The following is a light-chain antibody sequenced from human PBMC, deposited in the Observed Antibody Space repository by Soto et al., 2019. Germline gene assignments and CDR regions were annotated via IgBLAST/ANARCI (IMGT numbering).Light chain of an antibody. CDR3: QQRSNWPLT. J-gene: IGKJ4*01. CDR2: DAS. V-gene: IGKV3-11*01. CDR1: QSVSSY. Sequence: EIVLTQSPATLSLSPGERATLSCRASQSVSSYLAWYQQKPGQAPRLLIYDASNRATGIPARFSGSGSGTDFTLTFSSLEPEDFALYYCQQRSNWPLTFGGGTKVEIK.